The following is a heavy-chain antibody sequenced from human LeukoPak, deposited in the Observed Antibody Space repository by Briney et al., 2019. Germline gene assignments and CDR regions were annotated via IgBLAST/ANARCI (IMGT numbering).Heavy chain of an antibody. CDR2: IYTSGST. Sequence: PSQTLSLTCTVSGGSISSGSYYWSWIRQPAGTGLEWIGRIYTSGSTNYNPSLKSRVTISVDTSKNQFSLKLSSVTAADTAVYYCASEWGVRGSYQNWFDPWGQGTLVTVSS. D-gene: IGHD3-10*01. J-gene: IGHJ5*02. V-gene: IGHV4-61*02. CDR1: GGSISSGSYY. CDR3: ASEWGVRGSYQNWFDP.